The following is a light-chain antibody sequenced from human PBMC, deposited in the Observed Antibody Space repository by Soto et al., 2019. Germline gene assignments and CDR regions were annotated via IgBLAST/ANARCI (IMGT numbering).Light chain of an antibody. CDR1: QSVSSN. CDR2: GAS. J-gene: IGKJ3*01. V-gene: IGKV3-15*01. CDR3: QQYNNWPHT. Sequence: EIVMTHSPATLSVSPGERATLSCRASQSVSSNLAWYQQKPGQAPRLLIYGASTRATGMPARFSGSGSGTEFTLTISRLQSEDFAVYYCQQYNNWPHTFGPGIKVDIK.